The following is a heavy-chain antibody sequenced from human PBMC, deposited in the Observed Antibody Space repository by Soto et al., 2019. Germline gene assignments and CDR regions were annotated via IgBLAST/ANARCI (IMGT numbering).Heavy chain of an antibody. CDR1: GYPFATYW. D-gene: IGHD2-2*02. CDR2: IYPGDSDA. CDR3: ARIIPWRSGWFDP. J-gene: IGHJ5*02. V-gene: IGHV5-51*01. Sequence: PGESLKISCKGSGYPFATYWIGWVRQMPGKGLEWMGIIYPGDSDARYSPSFQGQVTISADKSINTAYLQWSSLKASDTAMYYCARIIPWRSGWFDPWGQGTLVTVSS.